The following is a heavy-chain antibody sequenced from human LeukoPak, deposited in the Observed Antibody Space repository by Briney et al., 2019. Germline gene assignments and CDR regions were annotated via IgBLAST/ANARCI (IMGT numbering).Heavy chain of an antibody. D-gene: IGHD2-2*01. J-gene: IGHJ3*02. CDR3: ARVQYQLLWEDALDI. CDR2: INSDGSST. V-gene: IGHV3-74*01. Sequence: GGSLRLSCAASGFTFSSYWMHWVRQAPGKGLVWVSRINSDGSSTSYADSVKGRFTISRDNAKNTLYLQMNSLRAKDTAVYYCARVQYQLLWEDALDIWGQGTMVTVSS. CDR1: GFTFSSYW.